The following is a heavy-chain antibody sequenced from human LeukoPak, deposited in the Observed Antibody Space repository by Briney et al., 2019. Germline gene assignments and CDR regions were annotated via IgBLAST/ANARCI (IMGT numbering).Heavy chain of an antibody. CDR3: AQGLLS. Sequence: GRSLRLSCAASGFTFSSYAMHWVRQAPGKGLEWVAVISYDGSNKYYADSVKGRFTISRDNSKNTLYLQLNSLRADDTAVFYCAQGLLSWGQGTLLTVAA. V-gene: IGHV3-30*04. CDR1: GFTFSSYA. J-gene: IGHJ5*02. CDR2: ISYDGSNK.